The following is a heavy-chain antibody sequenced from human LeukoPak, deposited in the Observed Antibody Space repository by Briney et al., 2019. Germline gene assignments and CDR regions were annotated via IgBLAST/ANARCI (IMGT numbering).Heavy chain of an antibody. CDR2: ISSSSSTI. CDR1: GFTFSSYR. CDR3: ARAPGHMGFFDY. D-gene: IGHD2-21*01. J-gene: IGHJ4*02. Sequence: GGSLRLSCAASGFTFSSYRMNWVRQAPGKGLEWVSYISSSSSTIYYADSVMGRFTISRDNAKNSLYLQMNSLRAEDAAVYYCARAPGHMGFFDYWGQGSLVTVSS. V-gene: IGHV3-48*04.